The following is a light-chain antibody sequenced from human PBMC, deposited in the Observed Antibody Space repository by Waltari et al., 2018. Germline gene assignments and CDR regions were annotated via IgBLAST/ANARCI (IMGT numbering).Light chain of an antibody. J-gene: IGKJ1*01. Sequence: EIVLTQSPGTLSLSPGERATLPCRASQSVSRNLAWYQQKPGQAPRLLIYAASNRATGIPDRFSGSGSETDFSLTISRLEPEGVAVYYCQHYVRLPATFGQGTKVAIK. CDR1: QSVSRN. CDR2: AAS. V-gene: IGKV3-20*01. CDR3: QHYVRLPAT.